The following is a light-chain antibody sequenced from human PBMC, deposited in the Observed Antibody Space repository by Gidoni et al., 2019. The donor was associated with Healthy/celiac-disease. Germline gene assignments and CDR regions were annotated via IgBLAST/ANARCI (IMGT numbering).Light chain of an antibody. J-gene: IGKJ1*01. CDR1: QSVLYSSNNKNY. Sequence: DIVMPQSPDSLAVSLGERAPINCKSNQSVLYSSNNKNYLAWYQQKPGQPPKLLIYWASTRESGVPDRFSGSGSGTDFTLTISSLQAEDVAVYYCQQYYSTPPWTFGQGTKVEIK. CDR2: WAS. V-gene: IGKV4-1*01. CDR3: QQYYSTPPWT.